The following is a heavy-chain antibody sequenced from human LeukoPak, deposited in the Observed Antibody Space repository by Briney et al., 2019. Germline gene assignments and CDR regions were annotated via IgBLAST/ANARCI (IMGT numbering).Heavy chain of an antibody. CDR3: ARARVRDYYDAFDI. Sequence: GASVKVSCKASGFTFTGYYMHWVRQAPGQGLEWMGWINPNSGGTNYAQKFQGRVTMTRDTSISTAYMELSRLRSDDTAVYYCARARVRDYYDAFDIWGQGTMVTVSS. CDR2: INPNSGGT. CDR1: GFTFTGYY. J-gene: IGHJ3*02. D-gene: IGHD1-26*01. V-gene: IGHV1-2*02.